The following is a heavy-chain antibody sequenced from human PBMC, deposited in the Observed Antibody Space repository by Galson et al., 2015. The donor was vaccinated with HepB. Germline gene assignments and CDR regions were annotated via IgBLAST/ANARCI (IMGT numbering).Heavy chain of an antibody. V-gene: IGHV3-48*01. Sequence: SLRLSCAASGFTFSSYTMNWVRQTPGKGLQWVSYISTNGATIHYADSVKGRFTIARDNSKNTLYLQMNSLRAEGTAVYYCVRESLMAMVTFDLWGRGTLVTVSS. J-gene: IGHJ4*02. CDR1: GFTFSSYT. CDR2: ISTNGATI. D-gene: IGHD5-18*01. CDR3: VRESLMAMVTFDL.